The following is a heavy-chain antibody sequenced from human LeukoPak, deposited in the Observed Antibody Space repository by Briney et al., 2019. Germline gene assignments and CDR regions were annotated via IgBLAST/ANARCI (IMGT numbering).Heavy chain of an antibody. CDR1: GFTFSSHW. D-gene: IGHD2-8*01. CDR2: INSDGSSI. J-gene: IGHJ4*02. V-gene: IGHV3-74*01. CDR3: TTYPMVYAMNY. Sequence: GGSLRLSCAASGFTFSSHWMHWVRQAPGKGLVWVSRINSDGSSISYADSVKGRFTISRVNAKNTLYLQMNSLRAEDTAVYYCTTYPMVYAMNYWGQGTLVTVSS.